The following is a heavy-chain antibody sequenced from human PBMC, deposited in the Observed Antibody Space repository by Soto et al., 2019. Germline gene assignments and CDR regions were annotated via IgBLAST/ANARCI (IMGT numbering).Heavy chain of an antibody. Sequence: PSETLSLTCTVSGGSISSSSYYWGWIRQPPGKGLEWIGSIYYSGSTYYNPSLKSRVTISVDTSKNQFSLKLSSVTAADTAVYYCARRVGTVTTRHYYYYYMDVWGKGTTVTVSS. D-gene: IGHD4-4*01. V-gene: IGHV4-39*01. J-gene: IGHJ6*03. CDR1: GGSISSSSYY. CDR2: IYYSGST. CDR3: ARRVGTVTTRHYYYYYMDV.